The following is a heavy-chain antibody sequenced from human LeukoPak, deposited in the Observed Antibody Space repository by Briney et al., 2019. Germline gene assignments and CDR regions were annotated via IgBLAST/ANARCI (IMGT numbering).Heavy chain of an antibody. J-gene: IGHJ3*02. V-gene: IGHV1-3*01. CDR1: GYTFTSYA. Sequence: GASVKVSCKASGYTFTSYAMHWVRQAPGQRLEWMGWINAGNGNTKYSQKFQGRVTITTDESTSTAYMELSSLRSEDTAVYYCARGSPGGMYNWNDGTDAFDIWGQGTMVTVSS. D-gene: IGHD1-20*01. CDR3: ARGSPGGMYNWNDGTDAFDI. CDR2: INAGNGNT.